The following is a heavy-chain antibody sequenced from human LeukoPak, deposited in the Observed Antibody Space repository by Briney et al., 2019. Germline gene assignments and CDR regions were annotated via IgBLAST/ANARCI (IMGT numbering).Heavy chain of an antibody. CDR2: IYYSGST. V-gene: IGHV4-39*01. CDR1: GGPISSSSYY. D-gene: IGHD2/OR15-2a*01. J-gene: IGHJ6*02. Sequence: SETVSLTCTVWGGPISSSSYYGGWIRQPPAKGLEWIGRIYYSGSTYYNPSLKSRVTISVDTSKNQFSLKLSSVTAADTAVYYCATLLGVGYYYYYYGMDVWGQGTTVTVSS. CDR3: ATLLGVGYYYYYYGMDV.